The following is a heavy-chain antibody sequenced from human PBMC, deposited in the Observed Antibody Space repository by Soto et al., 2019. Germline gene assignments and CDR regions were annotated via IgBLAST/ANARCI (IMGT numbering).Heavy chain of an antibody. CDR3: ARDYDPYYYDRSAPDP. CDR1: GYTFTSYG. J-gene: IGHJ5*02. CDR2: ISAYNGNT. Sequence: GASVKVSCKASGYTFTSYGISWVRQAPGQGLEWMGWISAYNGNTNYAQKLQGRVTMTTDTSTSTAYMELRSLRSDDTAVYYCARDYDPYYYDRSAPDPRGQGTLVTVSS. D-gene: IGHD3-22*01. V-gene: IGHV1-18*01.